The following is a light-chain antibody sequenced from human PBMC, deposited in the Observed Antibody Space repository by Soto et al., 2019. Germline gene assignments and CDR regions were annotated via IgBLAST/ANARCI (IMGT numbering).Light chain of an antibody. CDR2: EVT. V-gene: IGLV2-14*01. CDR3: SSYTTSTTVI. Sequence: QSALTQPASVSGSPGQSITISCTGTSSDIGGFNYVSWYQQHPGKAPELMIYEVTNRPSGVSNRFSGSKSGNTASLTISGLQAEDEANYYCSSYTTSTTVIFGGATKLTVL. CDR1: SSDIGGFNY. J-gene: IGLJ2*01.